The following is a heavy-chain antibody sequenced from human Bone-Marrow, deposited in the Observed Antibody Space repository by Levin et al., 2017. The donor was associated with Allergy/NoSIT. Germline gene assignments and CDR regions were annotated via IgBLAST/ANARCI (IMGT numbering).Heavy chain of an antibody. CDR1: GFTFADYA. CDR3: ARGILGYCSGYSCADLDAFDM. V-gene: IGHV3-20*04. CDR2: INWNAGTI. J-gene: IGHJ3*02. D-gene: IGHD2-15*01. Sequence: GGSLRLSCTASGFTFADYAMTWVRQAPGRGLEWVSVINWNAGTIGYGDSVKGRFTVSRDNAKNSLYLQMNSLRAEDTALYYCARGILGYCSGYSCADLDAFDMWGQGTMVTVSS.